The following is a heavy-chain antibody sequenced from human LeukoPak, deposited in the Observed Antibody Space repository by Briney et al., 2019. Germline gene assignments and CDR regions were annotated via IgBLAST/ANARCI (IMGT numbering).Heavy chain of an antibody. CDR2: ISSSGSII. CDR3: ARTMWGFDY. CDR1: GFTFSTAW. V-gene: IGHV3-48*04. Sequence: GGSLRLSCAASGFTFSTAWMNWVRQAPGKGLEWVSYISSSGSIIYYADSVKGRFTISRDNAKNSLFLQMNSLRVEDTAVYYCARTMWGFDYWGQGTLVTVSS. J-gene: IGHJ4*02. D-gene: IGHD7-27*01.